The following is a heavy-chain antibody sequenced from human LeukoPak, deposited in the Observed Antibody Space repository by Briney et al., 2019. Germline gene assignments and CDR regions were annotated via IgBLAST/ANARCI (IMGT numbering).Heavy chain of an antibody. J-gene: IGHJ4*02. CDR2: IIPIFGTA. V-gene: IGHV1-69*13. D-gene: IGHD1-26*01. Sequence: ASVKVSCKASGGTFSSYAISWVRQAPGQGLEWMGGIIPIFGTANYAQKFQGRVTITADESTSTAYMELSSLRSEDTAVYYCVRGSSPYYYLDYWGQGTLVTVSS. CDR1: GGTFSSYA. CDR3: VRGSSPYYYLDY.